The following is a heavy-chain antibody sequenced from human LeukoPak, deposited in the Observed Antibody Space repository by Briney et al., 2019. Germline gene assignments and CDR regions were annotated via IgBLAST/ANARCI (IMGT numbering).Heavy chain of an antibody. D-gene: IGHD3-10*01. CDR3: ARGSSGAHGAY. CDR2: ISSSSSTI. Sequence: PGGSLRLSCAASGFTFSSYSMNWVRQAPGKGLEWVSYISSSSSTIYYADSVKGRFTISRDNAKNSLYLQMNSLRAEDTAVYYCARGSSGAHGAYWGQGTLVTVSS. V-gene: IGHV3-48*04. CDR1: GFTFSSYS. J-gene: IGHJ4*02.